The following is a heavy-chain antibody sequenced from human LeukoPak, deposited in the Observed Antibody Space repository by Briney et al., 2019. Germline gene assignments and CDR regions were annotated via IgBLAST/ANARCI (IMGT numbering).Heavy chain of an antibody. Sequence: GGSLRLSCEASGFTFRNYAMNWVRQAPGTGLLEWVSVISASGENIYYKDSGKGRFTICRYNAENTLYLQMSSRRDEEAAVYYCAKDRSHYCSGGTCYPDWYFDLWGRGTLVTVSS. V-gene: IGHV3-23*01. CDR3: AKDRSHYCSGGTCYPDWYFDL. J-gene: IGHJ2*01. D-gene: IGHD2-15*01. CDR1: GFTFRNYA. CDR2: ISASGENI.